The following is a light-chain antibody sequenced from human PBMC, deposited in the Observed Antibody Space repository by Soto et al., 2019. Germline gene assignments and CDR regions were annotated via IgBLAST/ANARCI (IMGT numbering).Light chain of an antibody. Sequence: QSALTQPPSASGSPGQSVTISCTGTSSDVGGYHYVSWYQQHPGKAPKLMIHEVTKRPSGVPDRFSGSKSGNTASLTVSGLQGEDEADYYCQSYDSSLSGSGVFGGGTKLTVL. CDR2: EVT. V-gene: IGLV2-8*01. J-gene: IGLJ2*01. CDR3: QSYDSSLSGSGV. CDR1: SSDVGGYHY.